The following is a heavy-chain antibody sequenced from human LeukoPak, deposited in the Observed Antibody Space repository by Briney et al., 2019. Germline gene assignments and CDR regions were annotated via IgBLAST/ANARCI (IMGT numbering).Heavy chain of an antibody. J-gene: IGHJ6*02. D-gene: IGHD1-14*01. CDR2: ISAYNGNT. V-gene: IGHV1-18*01. Sequence: GASVKVSCKASGYTFTSYGISWVRQAPGQGLEWMGWISAYNGNTNYAQKVQGRVTMTTDTSTSTAYMELRSLRSDDTAVYYCAREETHHVYCGMDVWGQGTMVTVSS. CDR3: AREETHHVYCGMDV. CDR1: GYTFTSYG.